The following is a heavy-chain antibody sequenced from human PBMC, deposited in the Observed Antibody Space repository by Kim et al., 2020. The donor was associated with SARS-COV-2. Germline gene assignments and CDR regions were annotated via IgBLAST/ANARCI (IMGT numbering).Heavy chain of an antibody. CDR2: T. Sequence: TNNAQKLQGRVTMTTDTSTSTAYMELRSLRSDDTAVYYCARNWNYRGLFDYWGQGTLVTVSS. D-gene: IGHD1-7*01. J-gene: IGHJ4*02. V-gene: IGHV1-18*01. CDR3: ARNWNYRGLFDY.